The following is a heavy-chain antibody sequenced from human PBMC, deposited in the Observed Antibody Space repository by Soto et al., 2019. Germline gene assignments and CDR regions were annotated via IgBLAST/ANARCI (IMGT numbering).Heavy chain of an antibody. D-gene: IGHD4-17*01. CDR3: AKDINGDYVGLFDY. CDR2: INWNSGSI. CDR1: GITFDDFA. Sequence: EVQLVESGGGLVQPGRSLRLSCVASGITFDDFAMHWVRQVPRKGLEWVSGINWNSGSIGYADSVKGRFTISRDNAKNSLYLQMNSLRPEDTALYYCAKDINGDYVGLFDYWGQGTLVTVSS. J-gene: IGHJ4*02. V-gene: IGHV3-9*01.